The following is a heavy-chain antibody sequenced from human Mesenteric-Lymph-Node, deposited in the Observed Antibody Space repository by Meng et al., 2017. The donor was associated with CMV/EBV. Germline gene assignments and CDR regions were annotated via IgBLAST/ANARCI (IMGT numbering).Heavy chain of an antibody. V-gene: IGHV4-59*01. D-gene: IGHD3-3*02. Sequence: GSLRLSCAVYGGSFSGYYWSWIRQPPGKGLEWIGYIYYSGSANYNPSLKSRVTMSVDTSKSQFSLKLSSVSPADTAVYYCARGRTSNFDFWGQGTLVTVSS. J-gene: IGHJ4*02. CDR1: GGSFSGYY. CDR2: IYYSGSA. CDR3: ARGRTSNFDF.